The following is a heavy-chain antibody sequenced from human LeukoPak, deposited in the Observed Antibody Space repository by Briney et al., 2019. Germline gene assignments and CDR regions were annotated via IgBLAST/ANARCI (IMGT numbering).Heavy chain of an antibody. CDR1: GFTVSSNY. Sequence: GASLRLSCVASGFTVSSNYMSWVRQAPGKGLEWVSVIYSGGSTYYADSVKGRFTISGDNSKNTLYLQMNSLRAEDTAVYYCAREDAPLDAFDIWGQGTMVTVSS. J-gene: IGHJ3*02. CDR3: AREDAPLDAFDI. CDR2: IYSGGST. V-gene: IGHV3-53*01.